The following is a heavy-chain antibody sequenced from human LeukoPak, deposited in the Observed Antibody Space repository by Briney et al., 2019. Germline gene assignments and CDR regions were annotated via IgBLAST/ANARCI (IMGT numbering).Heavy chain of an antibody. Sequence: SETLSLTCTVSGDSISSYYWSWIRQPPGKGLEWMGYVNYSGNTNYNPSLKSRVTISVDTSKNQFSLRLTSVTAADTAVYYCAREGRQDYVYFDCWGQGTLVTVSS. CDR1: GDSISSYY. CDR2: VNYSGNT. J-gene: IGHJ4*02. D-gene: IGHD4-17*01. CDR3: AREGRQDYVYFDC. V-gene: IGHV4-59*01.